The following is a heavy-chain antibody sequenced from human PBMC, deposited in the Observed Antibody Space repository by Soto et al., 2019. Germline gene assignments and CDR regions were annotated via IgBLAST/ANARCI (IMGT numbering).Heavy chain of an antibody. CDR1: GFTFSSYA. V-gene: IGHV3-48*04. CDR2: ISSSGSTT. CDR3: ARDHVVVGRDYYYYYMDV. J-gene: IGHJ6*03. D-gene: IGHD2-2*01. Sequence: GGSLRLSCATSGFTFSSYAMSWVRQAPGKGLEWVSCISSSGSTTYYADSVKGRFTISRDNAKNSLYLQMNSLRAEDTAVYYCARDHVVVGRDYYYYYMDVWGKGTTVTVSS.